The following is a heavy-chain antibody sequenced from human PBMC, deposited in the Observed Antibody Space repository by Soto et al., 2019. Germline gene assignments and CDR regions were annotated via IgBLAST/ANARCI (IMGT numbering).Heavy chain of an antibody. CDR2: ISYDGSNK. Sequence: SLNLYSAAIRLTFTNYGMYWVIQAPGKGLEGVAVISYDGSNKYYADSVKGRFTISRDNSKNTLYLQMNSLRAEDTAVYYCAKDWDIVVVTAIRYGMDVWGQGT. CDR1: RLTFTNYG. J-gene: IGHJ6*02. CDR3: AKDWDIVVVTAIRYGMDV. D-gene: IGHD2-21*02. V-gene: IGHV3-30*18.